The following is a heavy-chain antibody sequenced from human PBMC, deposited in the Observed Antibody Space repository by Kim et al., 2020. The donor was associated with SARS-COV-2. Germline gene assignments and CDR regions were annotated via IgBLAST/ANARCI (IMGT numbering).Heavy chain of an antibody. D-gene: IGHD3-10*01. J-gene: IGHJ4*02. CDR1: GGSFSGYY. V-gene: IGHV4-34*01. Sequence: SETLSLTCAVYGGSFSGYYWSWIRQPPGKGLEWIGEIDHSGSTNYNPSLKSRVTISVDTFKNQFSLKLSSVTAADTAVYYCARDLWSTDYRGQGTLVTVSS. CDR3: ARDLWSTDY. CDR2: IDHSGST.